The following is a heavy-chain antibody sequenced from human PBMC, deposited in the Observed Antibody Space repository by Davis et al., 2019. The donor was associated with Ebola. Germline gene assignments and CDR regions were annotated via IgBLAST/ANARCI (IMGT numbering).Heavy chain of an antibody. D-gene: IGHD1-26*01. J-gene: IGHJ4*02. CDR1: GGTFSSYA. CDR3: ARLYYRDVDY. Sequence: AASVKVSCKASGGTFSSYAISWVRQAPGQGLEWMGRIIPILGIANYAQKFQGRVTITRDTSASTAYMELSSLRSEDTAVYYCARLYYRDVDYWGQGTLVTVSS. CDR2: IIPILGIA. V-gene: IGHV1-69*04.